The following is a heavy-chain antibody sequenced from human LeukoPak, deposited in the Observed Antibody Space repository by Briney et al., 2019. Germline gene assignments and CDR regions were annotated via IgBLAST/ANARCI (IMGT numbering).Heavy chain of an antibody. V-gene: IGHV1-8*01. CDR3: ARDYFGSRSSSFDP. J-gene: IGHJ5*02. CDR1: VYAFTSYD. Sequence: ASVKVSCKASVYAFTSYDINWVRQATGQGLEWLGWMNPNSGNTGYAQNFQGRVTMTRDTSISTAYMELSSLRSEDTAVYYCARDYFGSRSSSFDPWGQGTLVTVSS. CDR2: MNPNSGNT. D-gene: IGHD3-10*01.